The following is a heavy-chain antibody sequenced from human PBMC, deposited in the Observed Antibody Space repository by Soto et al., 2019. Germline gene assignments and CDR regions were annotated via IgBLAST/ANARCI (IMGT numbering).Heavy chain of an antibody. V-gene: IGHV4-30-4*01. Sequence: SETLSLTCTVSGGSISSGDYYWSWIRQPPGKGLEWIGYIYYSGSTYYNPSLKSRVTISVDTSKNHFSLKPSSVTAADTAVYYCARDCPPYGDYGLGWFDPWGQGTLVTVSS. J-gene: IGHJ5*02. D-gene: IGHD4-17*01. CDR1: GGSISSGDYY. CDR3: ARDCPPYGDYGLGWFDP. CDR2: IYYSGST.